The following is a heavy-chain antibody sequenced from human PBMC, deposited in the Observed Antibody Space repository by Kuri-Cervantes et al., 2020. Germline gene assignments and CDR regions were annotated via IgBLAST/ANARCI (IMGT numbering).Heavy chain of an antibody. Sequence: ASVKVSCKASGYTFTGYYMHWVRQAPGKGLEWMGGFDPEDGETICAQKFQGRVTMTEDTSTDTAYMELSSLRSEDTAVYYCATGALYSYGYEPALDYWGQGTLVTVSS. CDR2: FDPEDGET. CDR3: ATGALYSYGYEPALDY. CDR1: GYTFTGYY. V-gene: IGHV1-24*01. J-gene: IGHJ4*02. D-gene: IGHD5-18*01.